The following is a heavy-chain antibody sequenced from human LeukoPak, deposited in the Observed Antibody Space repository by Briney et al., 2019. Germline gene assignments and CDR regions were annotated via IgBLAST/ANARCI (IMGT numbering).Heavy chain of an antibody. V-gene: IGHV3-7*05. J-gene: IGHJ4*02. D-gene: IGHD1-26*01. CDR3: ARNPPRYFN. Sequence: PGGSLRLSCAASGFTFSSYWMSWIRQAPEKGLEWVANIQQDGSEKYYVDSVKGRFTISRDNAKNSLYLQMNSLRAEDTAVYYCARNPPRYFNWGQGTLVTVSS. CDR1: GFTFSSYW. CDR2: IQQDGSEK.